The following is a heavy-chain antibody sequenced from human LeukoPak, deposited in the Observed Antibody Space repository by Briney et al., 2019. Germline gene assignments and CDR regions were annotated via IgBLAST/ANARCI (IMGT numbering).Heavy chain of an antibody. CDR1: GGSISSYY. D-gene: IGHD3-22*01. CDR3: ARGLFHSSGLPYAMDV. Sequence: SETLSPTCTVSGGSISSYYWSWIRQPPGKGLEWIGYIYYTGSTNYNPSLKSRVTISVDTSKNQFSLKVSSVTAADTAVYYCARGLFHSSGLPYAMDVWGQGTTVTVSS. CDR2: IYYTGST. J-gene: IGHJ6*02. V-gene: IGHV4-59*12.